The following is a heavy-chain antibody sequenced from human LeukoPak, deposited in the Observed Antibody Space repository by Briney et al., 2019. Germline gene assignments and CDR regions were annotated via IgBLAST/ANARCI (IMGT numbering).Heavy chain of an antibody. J-gene: IGHJ3*02. CDR1: GFTFSSYA. CDR2: ISGSGGST. Sequence: GGSLRLSCAASGFTFSSYAMSWVRQAPGRGLEWVSLISGSGGSTYYADSVKGRFTISRDNSKNTLYLQMNSLRAEDTAVFYCAKDRDDYVWGSYLGAFDIWGQETMVTVSS. D-gene: IGHD3-16*01. V-gene: IGHV3-23*01. CDR3: AKDRDDYVWGSYLGAFDI.